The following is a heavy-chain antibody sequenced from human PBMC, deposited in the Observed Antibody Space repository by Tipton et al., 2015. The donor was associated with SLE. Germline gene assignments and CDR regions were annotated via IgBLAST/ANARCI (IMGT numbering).Heavy chain of an antibody. D-gene: IGHD3-22*01. J-gene: IGHJ4*02. V-gene: IGHV4-61*03. Sequence: TLSLTCTVSGAYITSSNYYWSWIRQSPDKGLEWIGNIYHSGTTNSNPSLRGRITMSVDASGNLFSLKLSSVTAADTAIYYCASTDHYDTSAYYPYYFDFWGQGTLVTVSS. CDR3: ASTDHYDTSAYYPYYFDF. CDR1: GAYITSSNYY. CDR2: IYHSGTT.